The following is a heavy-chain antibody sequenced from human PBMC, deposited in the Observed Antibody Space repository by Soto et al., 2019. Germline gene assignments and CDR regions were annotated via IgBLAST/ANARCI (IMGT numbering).Heavy chain of an antibody. CDR2: IGGKTGGGTT. J-gene: IGHJ4*02. CDR3: TTRIA. V-gene: IGHV3-15*04. Sequence: EVQLVESGGGSVKPGESLRISCAASGFTLSDAWMSWVRQAPGKGLEWVGRIGGKTGGGTTDYAAPVKGRFSISRDDSKNTLYLQMNSLQTEDTGVYFCTTRIAGGQGTRVTVSP. D-gene: IGHD2-15*01. CDR1: GFTLSDAW.